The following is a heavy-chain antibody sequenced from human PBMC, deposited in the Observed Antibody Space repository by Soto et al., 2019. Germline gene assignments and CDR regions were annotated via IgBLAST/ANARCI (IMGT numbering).Heavy chain of an antibody. D-gene: IGHD1-26*01. Sequence: SGPTLVNPTHTLILTCTFSGFSLTTGGMCVTWIRQPPGKALEWLALIDWDDVKYYSTSLKTRLTISRDTSKNQVVLTMTNMDPVDTASYYCARVTMVPATTGGYSLYYYGLDVWGQGITVTVSS. CDR2: IDWDDVK. CDR1: GFSLTTGGMC. V-gene: IGHV2-70*13. J-gene: IGHJ6*02. CDR3: ARVTMVPATTGGYSLYYYGLDV.